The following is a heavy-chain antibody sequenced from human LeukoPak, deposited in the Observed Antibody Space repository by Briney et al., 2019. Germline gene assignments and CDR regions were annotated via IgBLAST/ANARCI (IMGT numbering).Heavy chain of an antibody. V-gene: IGHV1-69*05. CDR1: GGTFSSYA. Sequence: SVTVSCKASGGTFSSYAISWVRQAPGQGLEWMGGIIPIFGTANYAQKFQGRVTITTDESTSTAYMELSSLRSEDTAVYYCAREQRSIAARSYYMDVWGKGTTVTVSS. CDR2: IIPIFGTA. D-gene: IGHD6-6*01. CDR3: AREQRSIAARSYYMDV. J-gene: IGHJ6*03.